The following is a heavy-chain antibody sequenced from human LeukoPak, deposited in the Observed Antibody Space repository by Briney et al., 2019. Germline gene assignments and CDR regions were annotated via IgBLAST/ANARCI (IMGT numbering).Heavy chain of an antibody. Sequence: GESLKISCKGSGCSFTSYWIGWVRQMPGKGLEWMGIIYPGDSNTRYSPSFQGQVTISADKSITTAHLQWSSLKASDTAMYYCASTSRLGSNDAFDIWGRGTMVTVSS. CDR2: IYPGDSNT. CDR3: ASTSRLGSNDAFDI. D-gene: IGHD7-27*01. J-gene: IGHJ3*02. CDR1: GCSFTSYW. V-gene: IGHV5-51*01.